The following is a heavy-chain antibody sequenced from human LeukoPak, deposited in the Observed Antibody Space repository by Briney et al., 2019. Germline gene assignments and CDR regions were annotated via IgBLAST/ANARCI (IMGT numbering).Heavy chain of an antibody. CDR1: GGTFSSYA. CDR3: AREPEGSAAGKVGYFQY. Sequence: SVKVSCKASGGTFSSYAISWVRQAPGQGLEWMGGIIPIFGTANYAQRFQGRVTITADESTSTIYMYLNSLRSVDSAVYYCAREPEGSAAGKVGYFQYWGQGTLVTVSS. D-gene: IGHD6-13*01. V-gene: IGHV1-69*13. CDR2: IIPIFGTA. J-gene: IGHJ1*01.